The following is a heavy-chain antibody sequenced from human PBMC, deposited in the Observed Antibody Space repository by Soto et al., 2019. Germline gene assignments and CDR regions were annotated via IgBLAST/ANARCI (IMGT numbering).Heavy chain of an antibody. J-gene: IGHJ3*02. D-gene: IGHD6-6*01. Sequence: QVQLQESGPGLVKPSQTLSLTCTVSGGSISSGGYYWSWIRQHPGKGLEWIGYIYYSGSTYYNPSHKSRVTTSVDTSKNQFSLKLSSVTAADTAVYYCARDHSSGRDAFDIWGQGTMVTVSS. CDR1: GGSISSGGYY. V-gene: IGHV4-31*03. CDR3: ARDHSSGRDAFDI. CDR2: IYYSGST.